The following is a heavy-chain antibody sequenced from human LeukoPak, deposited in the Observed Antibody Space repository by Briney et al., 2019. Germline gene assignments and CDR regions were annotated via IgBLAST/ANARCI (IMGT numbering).Heavy chain of an antibody. CDR2: LSWNSGRI. Sequence: LPGGSLRLSCVASGFTFDDYPMHWVRQAPGKGLEWVAGLSWNSGRIAYADSVKGRFTISRDNAKNSLYLQMNSLRAEDTAVYYCAKDLSILDFNDAFDIWGQGTMVTVSS. D-gene: IGHD3-3*01. V-gene: IGHV3-9*01. CDR3: AKDLSILDFNDAFDI. CDR1: GFTFDDYP. J-gene: IGHJ3*02.